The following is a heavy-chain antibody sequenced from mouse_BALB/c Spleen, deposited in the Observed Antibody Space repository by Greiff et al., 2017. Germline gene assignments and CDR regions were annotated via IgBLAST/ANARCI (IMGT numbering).Heavy chain of an antibody. J-gene: IGHJ3*01. CDR2: ISDGGSYT. CDR3: ARDWFAY. Sequence: EVKVVESGGGLVKPGGSLKLSCAASGFTFSDYYMYWVRQTPEKRLEWVATISDGGSYTYYPDSVKGRFTISRDNAKNNLYLQMSSLKSEDTAMYYCARDWFAYWGQGTLVTVSA. V-gene: IGHV5-4*02. CDR1: GFTFSDYY.